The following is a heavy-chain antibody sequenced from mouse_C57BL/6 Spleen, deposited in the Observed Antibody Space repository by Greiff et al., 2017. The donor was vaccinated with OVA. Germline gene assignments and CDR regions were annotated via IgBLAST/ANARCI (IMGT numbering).Heavy chain of an antibody. D-gene: IGHD1-1*01. CDR2: ISSGSSTI. CDR1: GFTFSDYG. V-gene: IGHV5-17*01. CDR3: ARPYGSSFLWYFDV. J-gene: IGHJ1*03. Sequence: EVQLVESGGGLVKPGGSLKLSCAASGFTFSDYGMHWVRQAPEKGLEWVAYISSGSSTIYYADTVKGRFTISRDNAKNTLFLQMTSLRSEDTAMYYCARPYGSSFLWYFDVWGTGTTVTVSS.